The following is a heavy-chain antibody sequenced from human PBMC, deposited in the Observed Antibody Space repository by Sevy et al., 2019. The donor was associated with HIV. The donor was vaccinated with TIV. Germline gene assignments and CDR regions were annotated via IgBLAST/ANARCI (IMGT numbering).Heavy chain of an antibody. CDR3: ARESGSDWYLDY. D-gene: IGHD2-21*02. J-gene: IGHJ4*02. CDR1: GFIFSRYG. CDR2: IFNDGKTK. V-gene: IGHV3-33*01. Sequence: GGSLRLSCKASGFIFSRYGVHWVRQAPGKGLEWVASIFNDGKTKYYGDPVKGRFTISRDDSKNNLYLQMDSLRAEDTAVYYCARESGSDWYLDYWGQGTLVTVSS.